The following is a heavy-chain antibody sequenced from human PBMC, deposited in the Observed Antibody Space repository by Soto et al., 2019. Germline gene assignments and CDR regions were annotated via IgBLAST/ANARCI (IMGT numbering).Heavy chain of an antibody. CDR3: ARGLASSAGPYLDY. D-gene: IGHD6-19*01. Sequence: QVDLHESGPGLVKPSDTLSLTCTVSVAAISSYYWSWLRQRAWRGLVWSGRIHTTANTNYNPALKSRVATSVDTSNNQFSPRLSSLVAADAAVDYCARGLASSAGPYLDYWGQGTLVTVSS. CDR2: IHTTANT. CDR1: VAAISSYY. J-gene: IGHJ4*02. V-gene: IGHV4-4*07.